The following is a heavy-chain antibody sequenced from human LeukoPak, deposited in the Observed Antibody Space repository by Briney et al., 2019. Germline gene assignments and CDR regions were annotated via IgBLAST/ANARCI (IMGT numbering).Heavy chain of an antibody. V-gene: IGHV3-53*01. CDR3: ARDNRYSYGYFSHFDY. J-gene: IGHJ4*02. Sequence: PGGSLRLSCVASAFTFNNYWMHWVRQAPGKGLEWVSVIYSGGSTYYADSVKGRFTISRDSSKNTLYLQMNSLRAEDTAVYYCARDNRYSYGYFSHFDYWGQGTLVTVSS. CDR1: AFTFNNYW. CDR2: IYSGGST. D-gene: IGHD5-18*01.